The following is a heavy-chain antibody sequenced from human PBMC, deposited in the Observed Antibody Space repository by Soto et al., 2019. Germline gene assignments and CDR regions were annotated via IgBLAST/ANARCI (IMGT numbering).Heavy chain of an antibody. D-gene: IGHD6-13*01. CDR1: GFTFNNYA. CDR2: ISGSGGST. CDR3: AKGALGSSSWYDFDY. V-gene: IGHV3-23*01. J-gene: IGHJ4*02. Sequence: EVQLLESGGGLVQPGGSLRLSCAASGFTFNNYAMNWVRQAPGKGLEWVSSISGSGGSTYYADSVKGRFTISRDHAKNTLYLQMNSLRAEDTAVYYCAKGALGSSSWYDFDYWGQGTLVTVSS.